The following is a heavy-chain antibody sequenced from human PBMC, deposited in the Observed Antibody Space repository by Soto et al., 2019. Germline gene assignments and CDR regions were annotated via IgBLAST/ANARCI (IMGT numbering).Heavy chain of an antibody. Sequence: QVQLVQSGAEVKKPGASVKVSCKASGYTFTSYTLHWVRQAPGQRLEWMGWINGGNADTKYSQKFQGRVTITRDTSASTDSMDLSSLRSEDTAVYYCARGGNRVNWFDPWGQGTLVTVSS. J-gene: IGHJ5*02. V-gene: IGHV1-3*01. CDR1: GYTFTSYT. CDR3: ARGGNRVNWFDP. CDR2: INGGNADT.